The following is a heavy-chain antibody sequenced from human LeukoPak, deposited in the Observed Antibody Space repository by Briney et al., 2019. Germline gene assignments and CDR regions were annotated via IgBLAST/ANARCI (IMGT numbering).Heavy chain of an antibody. CDR2: IKQDGSEK. CDR3: ARGEYSSSWYPFDY. CDR1: GFTFSSYW. D-gene: IGHD6-13*01. J-gene: IGHJ4*02. Sequence: GGSLRLSCAASGFTFSSYWMSWVRQAPGKGLEWVANIKQDGSEKYYVDSVKGRFTISRDNAKNSLYLQMNSLRAEDTAVYYCARGEYSSSWYPFDYWGQGSPVTVSS. V-gene: IGHV3-7*01.